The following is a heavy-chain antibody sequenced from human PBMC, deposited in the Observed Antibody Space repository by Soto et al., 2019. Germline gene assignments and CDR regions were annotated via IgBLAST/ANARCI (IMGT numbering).Heavy chain of an antibody. V-gene: IGHV1-18*01. J-gene: IGHJ3*02. CDR2: ISAYNGNT. CDR1: GYTFTSYG. D-gene: IGHD6-19*01. Sequence: QVQLVQSGAEVKKPGASVKVSCKASGYTFTSYGISWVRQAPGQGLEWMGWISAYNGNTNYAQKLQGRVTMTTDTSTSTADMELRSLRSDDTAVYYGARNMRAVAGGDDAFDIWGQGTMVTVSS. CDR3: ARNMRAVAGGDDAFDI.